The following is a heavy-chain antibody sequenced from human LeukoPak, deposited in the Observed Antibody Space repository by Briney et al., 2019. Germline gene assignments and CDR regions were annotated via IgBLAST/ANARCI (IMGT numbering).Heavy chain of an antibody. CDR2: INPNSGGT. V-gene: IGHV1-2*02. CDR3: ARFCSGGSCYSGFDY. Sequence: ASVKVSCKASGYTXTGYYMHGVRQAPGQGLEWMGWINPNSGGTNYAQKFQGRVTMTRDTSISTAYMELSRLRSDDTAVYYCARFCSGGSCYSGFDYWGQGTLVTVSS. J-gene: IGHJ4*02. CDR1: GYTXTGYY. D-gene: IGHD2-15*01.